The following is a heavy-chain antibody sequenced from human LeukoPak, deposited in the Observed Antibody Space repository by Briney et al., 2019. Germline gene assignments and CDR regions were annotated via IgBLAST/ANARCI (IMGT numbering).Heavy chain of an antibody. CDR2: IDGGGSST. V-gene: IGHV3-74*01. D-gene: IGHD3-22*01. J-gene: IGHJ4*01. CDR3: ARGPGSSGGAYVGDY. CDR1: GFTFSYHW. Sequence: GGSLRLSCTASGFTFSYHWMHWVRQVPGKGLVWISRIDGGGSSTSYADSVKGRISISRDNSKSTLYLQMSSLRAEDTAVYYCARGPGSSGGAYVGDYWGHGTLVTVSS.